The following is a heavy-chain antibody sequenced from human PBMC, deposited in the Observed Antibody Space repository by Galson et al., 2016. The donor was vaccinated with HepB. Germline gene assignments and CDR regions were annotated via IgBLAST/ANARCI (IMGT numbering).Heavy chain of an antibody. CDR3: ARGRGRRGPAALDY. J-gene: IGHJ4*02. Sequence: SLRLSCAVSGFTFSSYPMHWVRQAPGKGLEWVAVISFDESDKYYADFVKGRFTISRDNSKNTPYLQMNSRRAEDTAVYYCARGRGRRGPAALDYWGQGTRVTVSS. V-gene: IGHV3-30*19. D-gene: IGHD2-2*01. CDR2: ISFDESDK. CDR1: GFTFSSYP.